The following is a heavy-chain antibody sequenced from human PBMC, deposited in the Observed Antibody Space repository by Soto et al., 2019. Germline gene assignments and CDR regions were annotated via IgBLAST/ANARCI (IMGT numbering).Heavy chain of an antibody. D-gene: IGHD3-22*01. J-gene: IGHJ4*02. CDR3: ARIPYYYDSSGFDY. V-gene: IGHV4-30-4*06. Sequence: HPGKGLEWIGYIYYSGSTYYNPSLKSRVTISIDTSKNQFSLKLSSVTAADTAVYYCARIPYYYDSSGFDYWGQGTLVTVSS. CDR2: IYYSGST.